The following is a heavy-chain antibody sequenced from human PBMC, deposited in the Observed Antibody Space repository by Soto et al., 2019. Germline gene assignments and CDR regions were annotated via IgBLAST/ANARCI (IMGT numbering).Heavy chain of an antibody. J-gene: IGHJ4*02. V-gene: IGHV4-4*07. CDR3: ARERGEEINVGYDIDY. D-gene: IGHD5-12*01. CDR2: IYTSGST. Sequence: PSETLSPTCTVSGDSISNYYWSWIRQPAGKGLEWIGRIYTSGSTDYNPSLKSRVTISIDMSKNQFSLKVTSMTAADTAVYYCARERGEEINVGYDIDYWGQGTLVTVS. CDR1: GDSISNYY.